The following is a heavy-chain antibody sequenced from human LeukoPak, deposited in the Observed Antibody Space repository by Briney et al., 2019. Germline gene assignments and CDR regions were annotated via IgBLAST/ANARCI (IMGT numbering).Heavy chain of an antibody. CDR1: GFTFSSYA. CDR2: ISYDGSNK. V-gene: IGHV3-30-3*01. J-gene: IGHJ4*02. CDR3: ARGVPAMVGARTGSNDY. Sequence: GGSLRLSCAASGFTFSSYAMHWVRQAPGKGLEWVAVISYDGSNKYYADSVKGRFTISRDNSKNTLYLQMNRLRAEDTAVYYCARGVPAMVGARTGSNDYWGQGTLVTVSS. D-gene: IGHD1-26*01.